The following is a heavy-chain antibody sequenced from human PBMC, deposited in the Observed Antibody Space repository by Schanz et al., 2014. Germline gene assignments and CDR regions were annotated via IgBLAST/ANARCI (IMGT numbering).Heavy chain of an antibody. Sequence: QVQLVQSEAEVKKPGSSVKVSCKASGGTFSSYTISWVRQAPGQGLEWMGRIIPILGIANYAQNFQGRVTITADKSTSTAYMELTSLRSEDTAVYYCARDRQNIASPATGFDSWGQGTLVTVSS. V-gene: IGHV1-69*08. CDR3: ARDRQNIASPATGFDS. D-gene: IGHD6-13*01. CDR2: IIPILGIA. J-gene: IGHJ4*02. CDR1: GGTFSSYT.